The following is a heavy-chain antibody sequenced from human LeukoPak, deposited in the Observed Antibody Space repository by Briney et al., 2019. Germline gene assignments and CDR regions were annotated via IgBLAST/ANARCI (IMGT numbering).Heavy chain of an antibody. Sequence: GGSLRLYCAASGFTFDDYGMSWVRQAPGKGLEWVSGINWNGGSTGYADSVKGRFTISRDNAKNSLYLQMNSLRAEDTALYYCARVRVMSGSYSPFDYWGQGTLVTVSS. CDR3: ARVRVMSGSYSPFDY. J-gene: IGHJ4*02. CDR2: INWNGGST. CDR1: GFTFDDYG. D-gene: IGHD1-26*01. V-gene: IGHV3-20*04.